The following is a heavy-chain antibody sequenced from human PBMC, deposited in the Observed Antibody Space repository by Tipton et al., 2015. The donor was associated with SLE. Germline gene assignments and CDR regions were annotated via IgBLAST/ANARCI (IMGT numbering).Heavy chain of an antibody. D-gene: IGHD6-13*01. CDR2: IKGDGLDK. Sequence: GSLRLSCTVSGFTFTNAWMSWVRQAPGKGLEWVANIKGDGLDKYYVDSVKGRFVISRDNAKNSLDLQMSSLRAEDTAVYYCVRVGKGTAGYFDSWGQGKLVTVSS. CDR1: GFTFTNAW. V-gene: IGHV3-7*01. CDR3: VRVGKGTAGYFDS. J-gene: IGHJ4*02.